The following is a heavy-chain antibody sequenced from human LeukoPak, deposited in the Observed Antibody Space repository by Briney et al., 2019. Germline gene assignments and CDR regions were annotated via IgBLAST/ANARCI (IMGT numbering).Heavy chain of an antibody. D-gene: IGHD3-10*01. CDR1: RYTFSSYS. CDR3: ARDRDIWFGELDYMDV. Sequence: GGSLRLFCAASRYTFSSYSMNWVRQAPGKGLEWVPSISSSSSYIYYADSVKGRFTISRDNAKNSLYLQMNSLRAEDTAVYYCARDRDIWFGELDYMDVWGKGTTVTISS. CDR2: ISSSSSYI. V-gene: IGHV3-21*01. J-gene: IGHJ6*03.